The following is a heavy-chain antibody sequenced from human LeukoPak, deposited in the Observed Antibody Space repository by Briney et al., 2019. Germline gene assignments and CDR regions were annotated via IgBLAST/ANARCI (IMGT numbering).Heavy chain of an antibody. Sequence: ASVTVSCKASGYTFTGYYMHWVRQAPGQGLEWMGWINPNSGDTNYVQKFQGRVTVTRDTSISTAYMELSRLRSDDTAVYYCARDPRPYYYDSSGYYSRWFDPWGQGTLVTVSS. J-gene: IGHJ5*02. CDR3: ARDPRPYYYDSSGYYSRWFDP. V-gene: IGHV1-2*02. CDR1: GYTFTGYY. D-gene: IGHD3-22*01. CDR2: INPNSGDT.